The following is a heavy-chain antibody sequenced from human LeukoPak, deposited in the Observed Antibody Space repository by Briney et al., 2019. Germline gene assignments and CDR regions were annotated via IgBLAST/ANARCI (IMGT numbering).Heavy chain of an antibody. CDR1: GGSFSGYY. J-gene: IGHJ4*02. CDR3: ARGPPPDFDY. V-gene: IGHV4-34*01. CDR2: INHSGST. Sequence: SETLSLTCAVYGGSFSGYYWSWIRQPPGKGLEWIGEINHSGSTNYSPSLKSRVTISVDTSKNQFSLKLSSVTAADTAVYYCARGPPPDFDYWGRGTLVTVSS.